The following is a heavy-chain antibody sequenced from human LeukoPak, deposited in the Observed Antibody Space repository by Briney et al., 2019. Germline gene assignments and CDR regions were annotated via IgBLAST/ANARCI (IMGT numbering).Heavy chain of an antibody. Sequence: GGSLRLSCAASGFTFSSYAMHWVRQAPGKGLEWVAVISYDGSNKYYADSVKGRFTISRDNSKNTLYLQMNSLRAEDTAVYYCARDYYGGSPFDYWGQGTLVTVTS. CDR3: ARDYYGGSPFDY. CDR1: GFTFSSYA. CDR2: ISYDGSNK. J-gene: IGHJ4*02. D-gene: IGHD4-23*01. V-gene: IGHV3-30-3*01.